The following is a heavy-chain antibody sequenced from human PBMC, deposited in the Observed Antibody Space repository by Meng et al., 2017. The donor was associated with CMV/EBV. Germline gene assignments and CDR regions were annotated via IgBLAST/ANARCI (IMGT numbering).Heavy chain of an antibody. D-gene: IGHD6-19*01. V-gene: IGHV4-4*07. CDR1: GCSISSYY. CDR3: ARDSSGWYPHFDY. CDR2: IYTSGCT. Sequence: QVQLQEPGPGLVEPSETLSLTCTVSGCSISSYYWNWIRRPAGKGLAWIGRIYTSGCTNYNPYLKSRVTMSVDTSKNQFSLKLSSVTAADTAVYYCARDSSGWYPHFDYWGQGTLVTVSS. J-gene: IGHJ4*01.